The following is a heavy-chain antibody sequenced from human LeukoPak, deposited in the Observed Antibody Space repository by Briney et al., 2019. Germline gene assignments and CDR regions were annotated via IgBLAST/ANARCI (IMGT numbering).Heavy chain of an antibody. CDR2: IYPNSGGT. V-gene: IGHV1-2*02. D-gene: IGHD6-19*01. CDR1: GYTFTGYY. CDR3: ARKLYSSGWYVFDI. Sequence: GASVKVSCKASGYTFTGYYMHWVRQAPGQGLEWMGWIYPNSGGTNYAQKFQGRVTVTRDTSISTAYMELSRLRSDDTAVYYCARKLYSSGWYVFDIWGQGTMVTVSS. J-gene: IGHJ3*02.